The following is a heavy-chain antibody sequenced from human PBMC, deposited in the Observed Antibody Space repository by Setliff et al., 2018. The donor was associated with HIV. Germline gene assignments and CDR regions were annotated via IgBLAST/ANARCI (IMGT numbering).Heavy chain of an antibody. D-gene: IGHD3-16*02. CDR3: AREFPLRLGELSLPGY. Sequence: GASVKVSCKASGYTFTDNYIHWVRQAPGQGLEWMAWINSATGGTNYAQNFQGWVTVTRDTSINTVYMELSSLKSDDTAVYYCAREFPLRLGELSLPGYWGQGTLVTVSS. V-gene: IGHV1-2*04. J-gene: IGHJ4*02. CDR1: GYTFTDNY. CDR2: INSATGGT.